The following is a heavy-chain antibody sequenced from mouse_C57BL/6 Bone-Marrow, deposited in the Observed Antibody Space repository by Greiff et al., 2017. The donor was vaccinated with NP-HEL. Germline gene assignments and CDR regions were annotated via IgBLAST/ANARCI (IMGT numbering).Heavy chain of an antibody. J-gene: IGHJ3*01. D-gene: IGHD2-3*01. V-gene: IGHV1-66*01. CDR1: GYSFTSYY. CDR3: ARVGDGYPFAY. Sequence: QVQLKESGPELVKPGASVKISCKASGYSFTSYYIHWVKQRPGQGLEWIGWIYPGSGNTKYNEKFKGKATLTADTSSSTAYMQLSSLTSEDSAVYYCARVGDGYPFAYWGQGTLVTVSA. CDR2: IYPGSGNT.